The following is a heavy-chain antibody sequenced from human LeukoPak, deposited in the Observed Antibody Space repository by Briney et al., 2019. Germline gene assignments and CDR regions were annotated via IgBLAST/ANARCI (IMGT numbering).Heavy chain of an antibody. CDR1: GGTFSSYA. V-gene: IGHV1-69*04. CDR3: ARNEYYYDSSGLDY. CDR2: IIPIFGIA. D-gene: IGHD3-22*01. Sequence: ASVKVSCKASGGTFSSYAISWVRQAPGQGLEWMGRIIPIFGIANYAQKFQGRVTITADKSTSTAYMELSSLRSEDTAVYYCARNEYYYDSSGLDYWGQGNPGHRLL. J-gene: IGHJ4*02.